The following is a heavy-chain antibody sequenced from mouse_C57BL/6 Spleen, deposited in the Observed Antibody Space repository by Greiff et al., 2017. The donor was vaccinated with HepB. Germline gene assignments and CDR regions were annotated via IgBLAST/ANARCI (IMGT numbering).Heavy chain of an antibody. Sequence: QVHVKQPGAELVKPGASVKLSCKASGYTFTSYWMHWVKQRPGRGLEWIGRIDPNSGGTKYNEKFKSKATLTVDKPSSTAYMQLSSLTSEDSAVYYCARSDYGNYGWYFDVWGTGTTVTVSS. J-gene: IGHJ1*03. D-gene: IGHD2-1*01. V-gene: IGHV1-72*01. CDR1: GYTFTSYW. CDR2: IDPNSGGT. CDR3: ARSDYGNYGWYFDV.